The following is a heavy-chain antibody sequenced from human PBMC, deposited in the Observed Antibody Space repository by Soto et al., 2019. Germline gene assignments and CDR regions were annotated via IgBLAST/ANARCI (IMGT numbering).Heavy chain of an antibody. CDR1: GFTFDDYT. V-gene: IGHV3-43*01. J-gene: IGHJ6*02. D-gene: IGHD5-18*01. CDR2: ISWDGGST. Sequence: SLRLSCAASGFTFDDYTMHWVRQAPGKGLEWVSLISWDGGSTYYADSVKGRFTISRDNSKNSLYLQMNSLRTEDTALYYCAKDAEYSYGSPPGGMDVWGQGTTVTVSS. CDR3: AKDAEYSYGSPPGGMDV.